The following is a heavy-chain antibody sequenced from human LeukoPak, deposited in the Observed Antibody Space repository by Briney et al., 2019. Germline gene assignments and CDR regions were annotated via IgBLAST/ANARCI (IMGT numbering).Heavy chain of an antibody. J-gene: IGHJ3*02. D-gene: IGHD2-2*02. CDR2: TRNKANSYTT. V-gene: IGHV3-72*01. CDR1: GFTFSDHY. Sequence: PGGSLRLSCAASGFTFSDHYMDWVRQAPGKGLEWVGRTRNKANSYTTEYAASGKGRFTISGDDSKNSLYLQMNSLKTEDTAVYYCARVQVPAAISAFDIWGQGTMVTVSS. CDR3: ARVQVPAAISAFDI.